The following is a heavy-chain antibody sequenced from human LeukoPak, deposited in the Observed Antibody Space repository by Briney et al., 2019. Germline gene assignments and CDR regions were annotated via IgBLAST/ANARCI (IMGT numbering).Heavy chain of an antibody. CDR2: INPNSGGT. CDR3: AIVGATRGAYYFDY. J-gene: IGHJ4*02. CDR1: GYTFTGYY. D-gene: IGHD1-26*01. V-gene: IGHV1-2*02. Sequence: ASVKVSCKASGYTFTGYYMHWVRQAPGQGLEWMGWINPNSGGTNYAQKFQGRVTITADKSTSTAYTELSSLRSEDTAVYYCAIVGATRGAYYFDYWGQGTLVTVSS.